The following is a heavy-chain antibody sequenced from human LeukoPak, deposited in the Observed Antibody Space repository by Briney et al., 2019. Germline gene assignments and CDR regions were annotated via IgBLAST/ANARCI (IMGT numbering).Heavy chain of an antibody. D-gene: IGHD2-15*01. CDR2: IYTSGST. V-gene: IGHV4-61*02. CDR3: ARDRSLMFDP. Sequence: SETLSLTCTVSGGSISSSSYYWSWIRQPAGKGLEWIGRIYTSGSTNYNPSLKSRVTISVDTSKNQFSLKLCSVTAADTAVYYCARDRSLMFDPWGQGTLVTVSS. CDR1: GGSISSSSYY. J-gene: IGHJ5*02.